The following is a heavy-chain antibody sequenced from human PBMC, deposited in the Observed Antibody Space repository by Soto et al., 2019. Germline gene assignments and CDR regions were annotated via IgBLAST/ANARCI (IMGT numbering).Heavy chain of an antibody. Sequence: QATLKESGPVLVKPTKTLIVRCAVSGLSITESYMGASWIGQPPRQPLGWLAHIDSGCEKSYRTVLKTRLAISKYTSKSQVVLTMTDMDPADTATYFSARRHLSVAVSPWFDPWGQGIPVTVSS. CDR2: IDSGCEK. CDR1: GLSITESYMG. D-gene: IGHD6-19*01. V-gene: IGHV2-26*01. J-gene: IGHJ5*02. CDR3: ARRHLSVAVSPWFDP.